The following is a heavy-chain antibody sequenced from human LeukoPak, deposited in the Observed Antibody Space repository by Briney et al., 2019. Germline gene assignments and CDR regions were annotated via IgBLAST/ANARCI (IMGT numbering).Heavy chain of an antibody. CDR1: GGSISSYY. CDR2: ILGGAGST. V-gene: IGHV3-53*03. Sequence: PSETLSLTCTVSGGSISSYYWSWIRQPPAKGLEWVSGILGGAGSTYYADSVKGRFTISRDNAKNSLYLQMNSLRAEDTAVCYCIVLAVTGTLGFDDWGQGTLVTVSS. D-gene: IGHD6-19*01. J-gene: IGHJ4*02. CDR3: IVLAVTGTLGFDD.